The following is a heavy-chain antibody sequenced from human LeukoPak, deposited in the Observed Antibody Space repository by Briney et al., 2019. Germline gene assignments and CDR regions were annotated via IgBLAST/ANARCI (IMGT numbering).Heavy chain of an antibody. CDR3: ARDREVRGVIDY. D-gene: IGHD3-10*01. V-gene: IGHV4-39*07. Sequence: PSETLSLTCTVSGGSISSSSYYWGWIRQPPGKGLEWIGSIYYSGSTYYNPSLKSRVTISVDTSKNQFSLKLSSVTAADTAVYYCARDREVRGVIDYWGQGTLVTVSS. J-gene: IGHJ4*02. CDR1: GGSISSSSYY. CDR2: IYYSGST.